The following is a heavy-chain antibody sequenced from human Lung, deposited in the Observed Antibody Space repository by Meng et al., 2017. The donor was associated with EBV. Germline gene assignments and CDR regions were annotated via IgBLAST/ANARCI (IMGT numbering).Heavy chain of an antibody. Sequence: EVQLVESGGGLVKPGGSLRLSCAASGFTFTSYSMNWLRQAPGKGLEWVSTIESSETYYTVSVKGRFTISRDNAKNSLYLQMNSLRGEDTAVYYCARDSNQLRGFDYWGQGTLVTVYS. V-gene: IGHV3-21*01. D-gene: IGHD2-2*01. J-gene: IGHJ4*02. CDR1: GFTFTSYS. CDR2: IESSET. CDR3: ARDSNQLRGFDY.